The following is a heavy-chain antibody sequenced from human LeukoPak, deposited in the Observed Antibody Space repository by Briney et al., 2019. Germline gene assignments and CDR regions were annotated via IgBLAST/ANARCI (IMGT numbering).Heavy chain of an antibody. CDR1: GFTFSSYA. D-gene: IGHD4-23*01. Sequence: GGSLRLSCAASGFTFSSYAMSWVRQAPGKGLEWVSAISGSGGSTYYADSVKGRFTISRDNSKNTLYLQMNSLRAEDTAVYYCAKDQALSYNGGGVLAYWRQGTLLTVSS. J-gene: IGHJ4*02. CDR2: ISGSGGST. V-gene: IGHV3-23*01. CDR3: AKDQALSYNGGGVLAY.